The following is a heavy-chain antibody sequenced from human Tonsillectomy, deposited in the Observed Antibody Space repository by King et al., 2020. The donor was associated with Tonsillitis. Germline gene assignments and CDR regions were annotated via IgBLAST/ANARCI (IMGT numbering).Heavy chain of an antibody. Sequence: QLVQSGGGVVQPGGSLRLSCAASGFIFSSYGMYWVRQAPGKGLEWVAFIRYDGGNKYYADSVKGRFTISRDNSKNTLYLQMNSLGAEDTAVYYCAKGGGIAVLDYWGQGTLVTVSS. D-gene: IGHD6-19*01. CDR3: AKGGGIAVLDY. CDR2: IRYDGGNK. J-gene: IGHJ4*02. CDR1: GFIFSSYG. V-gene: IGHV3-30*02.